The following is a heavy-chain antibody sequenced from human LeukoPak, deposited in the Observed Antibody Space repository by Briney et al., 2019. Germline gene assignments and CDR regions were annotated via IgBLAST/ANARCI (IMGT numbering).Heavy chain of an antibody. J-gene: IGHJ4*02. Sequence: PGGSLTLSCVASGFNFNNYDLHWVRQAPGKGLEWVAFIKFHGHETFYADSVEGRFTFSRDNSRNTVYLQMNSLSSEDTAVYYCAREAPICRNADCRTGFDYWGQGTLVTVSS. D-gene: IGHD1-1*01. CDR1: GFNFNNYD. V-gene: IGHV3-30*02. CDR2: IKFHGHET. CDR3: AREAPICRNADCRTGFDY.